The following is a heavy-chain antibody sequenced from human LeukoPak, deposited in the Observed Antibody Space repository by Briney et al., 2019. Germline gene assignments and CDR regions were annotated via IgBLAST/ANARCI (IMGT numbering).Heavy chain of an antibody. CDR2: INPNSGGT. CDR1: GYTFTGYY. Sequence: ASVKVSCKASGYTFTGYYMHWVRQAPGQGLEWMGWINPNSGGTNYAQKFQGRVTMTRDTSISTAYMELSRLRSDDTAVYYCASARAYDSSGYSPHDYWGQGTLVTVSP. J-gene: IGHJ4*02. D-gene: IGHD3-22*01. CDR3: ASARAYDSSGYSPHDY. V-gene: IGHV1-2*02.